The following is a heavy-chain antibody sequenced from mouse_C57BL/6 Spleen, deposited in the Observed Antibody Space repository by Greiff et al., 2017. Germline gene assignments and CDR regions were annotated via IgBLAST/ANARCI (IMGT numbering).Heavy chain of an antibody. V-gene: IGHV1-69*01. J-gene: IGHJ2*01. CDR3: ARSGALGFDY. Sequence: VQLQQPGAELVMPGASVKLSCKASGYTFTSYWMHWVKQRPGQGLEWIGEIDPSDSYTNYNQKFKGKSTLTVDKSSSTAYMQLSSLTSEDSAVYYCARSGALGFDYWGQGTTLTVSP. CDR1: GYTFTSYW. D-gene: IGHD4-1*01. CDR2: IDPSDSYT.